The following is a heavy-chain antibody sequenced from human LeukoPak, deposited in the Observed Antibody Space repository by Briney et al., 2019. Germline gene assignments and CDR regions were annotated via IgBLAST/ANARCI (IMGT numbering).Heavy chain of an antibody. D-gene: IGHD3-16*02. CDR3: ARLSDYVWGSYRYTGPLYYMDV. V-gene: IGHV4-61*02. CDR2: IYTSGST. Sequence: SQTLSLTCTVSGGSISSGSYYWSWIRQPAGKGLEWIGRIYTSGSTNYNPSLKSRVTISVDTSKNQFYLKLSSVTAADTAVYYCARLSDYVWGSYRYTGPLYYMDVWGKGTTVTVSS. J-gene: IGHJ6*03. CDR1: GGSISSGSYY.